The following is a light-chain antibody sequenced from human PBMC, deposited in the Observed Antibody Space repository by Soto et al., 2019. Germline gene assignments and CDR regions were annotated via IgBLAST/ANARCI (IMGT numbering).Light chain of an antibody. V-gene: IGKV1-39*01. CDR3: QQYGSSWT. CDR1: QSISDY. CDR2: KAS. Sequence: DIQMTQSPSSLSASVGDRVTITCRASQSISDYLNWYQQKPGKAPKLLIYKASSLESGVPSRFSGSGSGTDFTLTISRLEPEDFAVYYCQQYGSSWTFGQGTKVDIK. J-gene: IGKJ1*01.